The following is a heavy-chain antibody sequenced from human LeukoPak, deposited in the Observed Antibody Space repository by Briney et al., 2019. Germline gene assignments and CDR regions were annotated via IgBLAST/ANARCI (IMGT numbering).Heavy chain of an antibody. J-gene: IGHJ5*02. Sequence: GESLKISCKGSGYSFTSYWIGWVRQMPGKGLEWMGIIYPGDSDTRYSPSFQGQVTIYKSISTAYLQWSSLKASDTAMYYCARVWWLRDGNWFDPWGQGTLVTVSS. CDR1: GYSFTSYW. D-gene: IGHD5-12*01. CDR3: ARVWWLRDGNWFDP. CDR2: IYPGDSDT. V-gene: IGHV5-51*01.